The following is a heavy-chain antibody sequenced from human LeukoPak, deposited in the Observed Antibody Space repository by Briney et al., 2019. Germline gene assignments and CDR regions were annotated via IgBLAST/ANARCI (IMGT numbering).Heavy chain of an antibody. CDR2: IFPDGRT. D-gene: IGHD4-17*01. CDR3: ARTNPVYGDFDY. J-gene: IGHJ4*02. Sequence: PGGSLRLSCSASRLTVTHNYMSWVRQAPGKGLEGVSVIFPDGRTYHSDSLKGRFTISRDKSKNTVLLQINGLRADDTALYHCARTNPVYGDFDYWGQGVLVTGSS. CDR1: RLTVTHNY. V-gene: IGHV3-53*01.